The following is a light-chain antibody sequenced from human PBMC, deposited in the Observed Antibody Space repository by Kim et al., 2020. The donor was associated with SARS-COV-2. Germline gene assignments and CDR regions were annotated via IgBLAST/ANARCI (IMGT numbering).Light chain of an antibody. CDR3: QQYDSYPRT. Sequence: DIQVTQSPSSLSASVGDRVTITCRASQSISSWLAWYQQKPGKPPKSLIYAASSLQSGVPSRFSGSGSGTDFTLSISSLQPEDFATYYCQQYDSYPRTFGQGTKVDIK. J-gene: IGKJ1*01. CDR2: AAS. CDR1: QSISSW. V-gene: IGKV1D-16*01.